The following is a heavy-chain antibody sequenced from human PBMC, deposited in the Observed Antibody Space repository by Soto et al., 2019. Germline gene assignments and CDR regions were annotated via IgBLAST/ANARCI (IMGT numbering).Heavy chain of an antibody. CDR3: ARFHSGNYYEPFDL. Sequence: QVQLQESGPGLVKPSRTLSLTCAVSGGSISSSNWWSWVRQPPGKGLEWIGEIYHSGRTNYNLTLKIRATISVDKSKHQFSPTLSSVTASDTAVYYCARFHSGNYYEPFDLWGQATMVTVSS. V-gene: IGHV4-4*02. D-gene: IGHD1-26*01. CDR1: GGSISSSNW. CDR2: IYHSGRT. J-gene: IGHJ3*01.